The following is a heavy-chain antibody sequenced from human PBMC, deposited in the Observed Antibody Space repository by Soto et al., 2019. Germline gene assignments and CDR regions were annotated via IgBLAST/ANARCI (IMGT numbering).Heavy chain of an antibody. Sequence: ASVKVSCKASGGTFSSYAISWVRQAPGQGLEWMGGIIPIFGTANYAQKFQGRVTITADESTSTAYMELSSLRSEDTAVYYCARDNIFVVVPAAIHYYYYGMDVWGQGTTVTVSS. CDR2: IIPIFGTA. CDR1: GGTFSSYA. V-gene: IGHV1-69*13. CDR3: ARDNIFVVVPAAIHYYYYGMDV. J-gene: IGHJ6*02. D-gene: IGHD2-2*01.